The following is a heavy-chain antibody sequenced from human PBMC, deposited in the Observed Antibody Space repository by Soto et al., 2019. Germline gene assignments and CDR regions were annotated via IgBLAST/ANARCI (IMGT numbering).Heavy chain of an antibody. V-gene: IGHV1-69*06. CDR3: AVYNWNERGMDV. CDR2: IIPIFGTT. CDR1: RGDFSNYA. D-gene: IGHD1-20*01. J-gene: IGHJ6*01. Sequence: QVQLVQSGAEMKKPGTSVKVSCKASRGDFSNYAVSWVRQAPGQGLEWMGGIIPIFGTTNYAQKFQGRVTITAERSTSTAYMELSSLRSEDTAVYYCAVYNWNERGMDVWGQGTTVTVSS.